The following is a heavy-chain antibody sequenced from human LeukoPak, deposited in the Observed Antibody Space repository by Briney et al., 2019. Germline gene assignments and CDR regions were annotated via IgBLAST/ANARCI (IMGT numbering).Heavy chain of an antibody. Sequence: ASVKVSCKASGYTFTSYGISWVRQAPGQGLEWMGWISAYNGNTNYAQKLQGRVTMTTDTSTSTAYMELRSLRSDDTAVYYCARVRGYYGSGHDAFDFWGQGTMVTVSS. D-gene: IGHD3-10*01. V-gene: IGHV1-18*01. CDR3: ARVRGYYGSGHDAFDF. CDR1: GYTFTSYG. J-gene: IGHJ3*01. CDR2: ISAYNGNT.